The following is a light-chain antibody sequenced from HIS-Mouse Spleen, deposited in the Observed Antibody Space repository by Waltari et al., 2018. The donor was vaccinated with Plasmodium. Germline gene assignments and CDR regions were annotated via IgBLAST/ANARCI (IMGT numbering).Light chain of an antibody. CDR1: QRISSY. V-gene: IGKV1-39*01. CDR2: AAS. J-gene: IGKJ4*01. CDR3: QQSYSTPLT. Sequence: DIQMTQSPSSLSASVGDRVTITCPASQRISSYLNWYKQKPGKAPKLLIYAASSLQSGVPSRFSGSGSGTDFTLTISSLQPEDFATYYCQQSYSTPLTFGGGTKVEIK.